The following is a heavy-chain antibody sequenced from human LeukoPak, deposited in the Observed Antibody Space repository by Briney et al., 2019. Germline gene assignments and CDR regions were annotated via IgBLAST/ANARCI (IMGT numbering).Heavy chain of an antibody. CDR2: LHPDNGAT. CDR3: ARDGPAQMVDFDY. CDR1: GYTFTGSGWY. J-gene: IGHJ4*02. Sequence: ASVKVSCKASGYTFTGSGWYLHWLRQAPGQGLECVGWLHPDNGATGYAQKFQGRVAMTTDTSISTAYMELSRLRPDDTAIYYCARDGPAQMVDFDYWGQGTLVTVSS. D-gene: IGHD3-10*01. V-gene: IGHV1-2*02.